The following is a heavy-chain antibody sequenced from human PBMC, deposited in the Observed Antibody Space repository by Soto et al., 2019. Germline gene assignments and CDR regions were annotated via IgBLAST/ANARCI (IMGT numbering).Heavy chain of an antibody. CDR3: ERKVYYDFWSECRNYYYMDV. V-gene: IGHV5-51*01. J-gene: IGHJ6*03. D-gene: IGHD3-3*01. Sequence: PGESLKISCKGSGYSFTSYWIGWGRQMPGKGLEWMGIIYPGDSDTSYSPSFQGQVTISADKSISTAYLQWSSLKASDTAMYYCERKVYYDFWSECRNYYYMDVWGKGTTVTVSS. CDR2: IYPGDSDT. CDR1: GYSFTSYW.